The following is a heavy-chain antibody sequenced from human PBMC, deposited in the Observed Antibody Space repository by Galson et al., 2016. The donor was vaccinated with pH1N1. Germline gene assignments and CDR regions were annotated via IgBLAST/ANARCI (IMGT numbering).Heavy chain of an antibody. CDR3: ARDGNFWSGLGYSYYYYMDV. CDR2: INTDGSRT. D-gene: IGHD3-3*01. CDR1: GFTFSNYW. Sequence: CAASGFTFSNYWINWVRQVPGKGLVWVSRINTDGSRTTYADSAKGRFIISRDNAKNTLYLQMNSLRAEDTAVYYCARDGNFWSGLGYSYYYYMDVWGKGTTVIVSS. V-gene: IGHV3-74*03. J-gene: IGHJ6*03.